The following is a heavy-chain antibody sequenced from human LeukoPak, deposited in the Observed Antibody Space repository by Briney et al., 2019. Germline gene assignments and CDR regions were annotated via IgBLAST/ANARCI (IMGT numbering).Heavy chain of an antibody. Sequence: GGSLRLSCAASGFTFSSYTMNWVRQAPGKGLEWVSHISPGGSTYYADFVKGRFTISRDNAKTTLYLQMNSLRAEDTAVYYCARLGPTPFDYWGQGTLVTVSS. J-gene: IGHJ4*02. D-gene: IGHD3-16*01. CDR3: ARLGPTPFDY. V-gene: IGHV3-48*01. CDR2: ISPGGST. CDR1: GFTFSSYT.